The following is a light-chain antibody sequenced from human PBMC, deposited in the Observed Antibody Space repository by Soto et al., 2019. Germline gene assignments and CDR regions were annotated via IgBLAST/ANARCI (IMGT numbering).Light chain of an antibody. CDR2: DNR. CDR3: QSFDSSLSGSV. CDR1: SSNIGTGFD. Sequence: QSVLTQPPSVSGAPGQRVTISCTGSSSNIGTGFDVHWYQQLPGAAPKLLIFDNRNRPSGVPDRFSASKSGTSASLAITGLQAEDEANYYCQSFDSSLSGSVFG. V-gene: IGLV1-40*01. J-gene: IGLJ2*01.